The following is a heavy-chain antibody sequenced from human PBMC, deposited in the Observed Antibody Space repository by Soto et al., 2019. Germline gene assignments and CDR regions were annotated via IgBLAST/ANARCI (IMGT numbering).Heavy chain of an antibody. CDR2: IYHSGNT. V-gene: IGHV4-38-2*01. Sequence: SETLSLTCAVSGYSISSGYYWGWIRQPPGKGLEWIGSIYHSGNTYYNPSLKSRVTISVDTPKNQFSLKLSSVTAADTAVYYCARFDFWSGYYRPNYYYGMDVWGQGTTVTVSS. J-gene: IGHJ6*02. CDR3: ARFDFWSGYYRPNYYYGMDV. CDR1: GYSISSGYY. D-gene: IGHD3-3*01.